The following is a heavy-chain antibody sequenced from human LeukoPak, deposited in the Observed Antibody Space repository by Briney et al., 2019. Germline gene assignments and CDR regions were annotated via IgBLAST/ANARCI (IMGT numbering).Heavy chain of an antibody. J-gene: IGHJ4*02. Sequence: GGSLRLSCAASGFTFSDHVMAWVRQAPGKGLKWVATITGNGDSKFYADSVKGRFIISRDNSKNTLNLEMSSLRAEDTAVYYCAKDERNWNYNLASQTYDWGQGTLVTVSS. CDR3: AKDERNWNYNLASQTYD. D-gene: IGHD1-7*01. CDR1: GFTFSDHV. CDR2: ITGNGDSK. V-gene: IGHV3-23*01.